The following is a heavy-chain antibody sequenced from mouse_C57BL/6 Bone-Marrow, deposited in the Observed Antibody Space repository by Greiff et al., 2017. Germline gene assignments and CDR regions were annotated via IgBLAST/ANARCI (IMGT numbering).Heavy chain of an antibody. J-gene: IGHJ2*01. D-gene: IGHD1-1*01. CDR2: IDPSDSST. CDR1: GYTFTSYW. Sequence: QVQLQQPGAELVMPGASVKLSCKASGYTFTSYWMHWVKQRPGQGLEWIGEIDPSDSSTNYNQKFKGKSTLTVDKSSSTAYMQLSSLTSEDSAVYYCARGGTVVATNFDYWGQGTTLTVSS. V-gene: IGHV1-69*01. CDR3: ARGGTVVATNFDY.